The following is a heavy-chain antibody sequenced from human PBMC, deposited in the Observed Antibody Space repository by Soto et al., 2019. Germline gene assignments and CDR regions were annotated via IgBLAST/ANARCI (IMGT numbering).Heavy chain of an antibody. CDR3: ARDASYYSLWSGYYPSRNGMDV. CDR1: GFTFSSFG. V-gene: IGHV3-33*01. Sequence: QVQVVESGGGVVQPGRSLRLSCAASGFTFSSFGMHWVRQAPGKGLEWVSRIWYDGSKKSYGDSVKGRFTISRDNSRNTVYLQMSSLRAVDTAVYYCARDASYYSLWSGYYPSRNGMDVWGQGTTVTVSS. CDR2: IWYDGSKK. J-gene: IGHJ6*02. D-gene: IGHD3-3*01.